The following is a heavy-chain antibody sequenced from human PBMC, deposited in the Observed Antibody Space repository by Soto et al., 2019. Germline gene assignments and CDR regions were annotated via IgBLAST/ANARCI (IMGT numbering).Heavy chain of an antibody. CDR1: GYSVSSSDYY. J-gene: IGHJ6*02. D-gene: IGHD2-15*01. CDR2: MLYSGLT. V-gene: IGHV4-39*01. Sequence: SETLSLTCSVSGYSVSSSDYYWAWNRQPPGKGLEWIGSMLYSGLTYYTPSLKSRVTLSVDTSKNQFSVRLNSVTASDTAVYYCAPLSVSLSGPYGIHVWGQGTRVTVSS. CDR3: APLSVSLSGPYGIHV.